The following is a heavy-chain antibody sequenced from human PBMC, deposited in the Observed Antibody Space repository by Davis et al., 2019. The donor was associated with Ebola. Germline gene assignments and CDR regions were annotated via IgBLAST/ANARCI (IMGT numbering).Heavy chain of an antibody. CDR3: ARANTAKGRGFDY. CDR1: GFTFSSYA. V-gene: IGHV3-30-3*01. D-gene: IGHD5-18*01. Sequence: GGSLRLSCAASGFTFSSYAMHWVRQAPGKGLEWVAVISYDGSNKYYADSVKGRFTISRDNSKNTLYLQMNSLRAEDTAVYYCARANTAKGRGFDYWGRGTLVTVSS. CDR2: ISYDGSNK. J-gene: IGHJ4*02.